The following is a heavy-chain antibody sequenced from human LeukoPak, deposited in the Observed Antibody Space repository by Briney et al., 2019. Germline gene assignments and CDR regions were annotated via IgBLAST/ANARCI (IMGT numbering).Heavy chain of an antibody. Sequence: PSETLSLTCAVSGGSITGFFWTWIRQPAGEGLQYIGRIFSSGGANYNPSLQSRVAMSVDTSQNLFSLKLTSVTAADTAVYFCARVATPDVSSPLDFWGRGILVTVSS. J-gene: IGHJ4*02. V-gene: IGHV4-4*07. CDR1: GGSITGFF. CDR3: ARVATPDVSSPLDF. CDR2: IFSSGGA. D-gene: IGHD6-19*01.